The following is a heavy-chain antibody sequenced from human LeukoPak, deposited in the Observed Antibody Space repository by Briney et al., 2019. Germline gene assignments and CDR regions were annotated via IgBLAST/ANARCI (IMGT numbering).Heavy chain of an antibody. CDR3: ARGYSSSWNAGDFDY. J-gene: IGHJ4*02. Sequence: AETLSLTFAGNGGSFSGYYWSWLRQPPGKGLDWMGENNNSGSSNYNPSLKRRVTITVDTSKNQFSLKLSSATAADTAVYYCARGYSSSWNAGDFDYWGQGTLVTVSS. CDR1: GGSFSGYY. D-gene: IGHD6-13*01. CDR2: NNNSGSS. V-gene: IGHV4-34*01.